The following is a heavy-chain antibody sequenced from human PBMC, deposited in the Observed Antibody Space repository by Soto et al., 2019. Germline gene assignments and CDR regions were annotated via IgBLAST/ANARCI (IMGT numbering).Heavy chain of an antibody. V-gene: IGHV1-69*13. Sequence: ASVKVSCKASGGTFSSYAISWVRQAPGQGLEWMGGIIPIFGTANYAQKFQGRVTITADESTSTAYMELSSLRSEDTAVYYCARVMDSYYYYGMDVWGQGTTVTVSS. D-gene: IGHD2-8*01. J-gene: IGHJ6*02. CDR3: ARVMDSYYYYGMDV. CDR1: GGTFSSYA. CDR2: IIPIFGTA.